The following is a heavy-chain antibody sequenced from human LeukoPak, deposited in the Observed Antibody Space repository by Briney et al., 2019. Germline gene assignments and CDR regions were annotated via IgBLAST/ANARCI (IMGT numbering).Heavy chain of an antibody. CDR2: IYSSGST. D-gene: IGHD3-22*01. CDR3: ARVTGYVIEDYFDY. V-gene: IGHV4-59*01. CDR1: GGSISNYY. Sequence: SETLSLTCTVSGGSISNYYWSWIRQPPGKGLEWIGYIYSSGSTNYNPSLKSRVTISVDTSKIQFSLKLSSVTAADTAVYYCARVTGYVIEDYFDYWGQGTLVTVSS. J-gene: IGHJ4*02.